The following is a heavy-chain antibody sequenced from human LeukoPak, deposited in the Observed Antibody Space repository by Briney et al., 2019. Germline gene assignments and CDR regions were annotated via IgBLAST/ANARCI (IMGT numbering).Heavy chain of an antibody. CDR2: IRYDGSNK. Sequence: GGSLRLSCAASGFTFSGYGMHWVRQAPGKGLEWVAFIRYDGSNKYYADSVKGRFTISRDNSKNTLYLQVNSLRAEDTAVYYCAGLWFGERYYYYMDVWGKGTTVTVSS. CDR3: AGLWFGERYYYYMDV. J-gene: IGHJ6*03. D-gene: IGHD3-10*01. CDR1: GFTFSGYG. V-gene: IGHV3-30*02.